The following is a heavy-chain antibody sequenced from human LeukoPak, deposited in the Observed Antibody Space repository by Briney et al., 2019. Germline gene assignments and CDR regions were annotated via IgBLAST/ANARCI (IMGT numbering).Heavy chain of an antibody. CDR2: IIPIFGIA. J-gene: IGHJ4*02. CDR3: ARDSDDSGYFDY. D-gene: IGHD1-26*01. CDR1: GGTFSSYA. V-gene: IGHV1-69*17. Sequence: ASVKVSCKASGGTFSSYAISWVRQAPGQGLEWMGRIIPIFGIANYAQKFQGRITITADKFTSAAYMELSSHRSENAAEYYCARDSDDSGYFDYWGQGTLVTVSS.